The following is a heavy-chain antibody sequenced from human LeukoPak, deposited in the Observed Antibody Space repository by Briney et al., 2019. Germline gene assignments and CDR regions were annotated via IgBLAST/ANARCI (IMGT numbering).Heavy chain of an antibody. Sequence: SVKVSCKASGGTFSSYAISWVRQAPGQGLEWMGGIIPIFGTANYAQKFQGRVTITADESTSTAYMELSSLRSEDTAVYYCASLRTGGQLMDYWGQGTLVTVSS. CDR2: IIPIFGTA. CDR3: ASLRTGGQLMDY. J-gene: IGHJ4*02. CDR1: GGTFSSYA. D-gene: IGHD7-27*01. V-gene: IGHV1-69*13.